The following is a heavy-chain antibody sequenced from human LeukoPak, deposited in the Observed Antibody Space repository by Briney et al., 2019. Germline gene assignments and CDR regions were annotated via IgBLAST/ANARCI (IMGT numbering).Heavy chain of an antibody. V-gene: IGHV3-33*01. CDR3: ARGNGYNFGYLDY. CDR2: IWHDGSNQ. CDR1: GFTFSDHG. J-gene: IGHJ4*02. D-gene: IGHD5-18*01. Sequence: PGGSLRLSCAASGFTFSDHGVHWVRQAPGKGLEWGADIWHDGSNQYYADSVKGRFTISRDNSKNTLYLQMNSLRVEDTAVYFCARGNGYNFGYLDYWGQGTLVTVSS.